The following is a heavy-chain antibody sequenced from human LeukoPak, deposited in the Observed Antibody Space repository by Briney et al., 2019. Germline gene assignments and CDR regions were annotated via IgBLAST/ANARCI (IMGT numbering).Heavy chain of an antibody. Sequence: SETLSLTCAVYGGSFSGYYWSWIRQPPGKGLEWIGEINHSGSTNYNPSLKSRVTISVDTSKNQFSLKLSSVTAADTAVYYCARDDAATTGKFDYWGQGTLVTVSS. J-gene: IGHJ4*02. CDR3: ARDDAATTGKFDY. D-gene: IGHD1-1*01. CDR2: INHSGST. V-gene: IGHV4-34*01. CDR1: GGSFSGYY.